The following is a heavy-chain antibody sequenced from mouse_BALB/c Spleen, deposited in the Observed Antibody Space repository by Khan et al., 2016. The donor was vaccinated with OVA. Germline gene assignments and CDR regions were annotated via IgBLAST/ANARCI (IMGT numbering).Heavy chain of an antibody. D-gene: IGHD2-2*01. Sequence: EVELVESGPGLVKPSQSLSLTCSVTGYSITSGCYCNWIRQFPGNKLEWMGYISYDGSNNYNPSLRNRISVTRDTSKNQFFLKLNSVTTEDTATYYCARSLYGYDPAWFAYWGQGTLVTVSA. J-gene: IGHJ3*01. V-gene: IGHV3-6*02. CDR1: GYSITSGCY. CDR2: ISYDGSN. CDR3: ARSLYGYDPAWFAY.